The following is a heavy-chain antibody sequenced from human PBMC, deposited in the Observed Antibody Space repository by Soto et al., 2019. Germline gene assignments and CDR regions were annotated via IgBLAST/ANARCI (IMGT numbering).Heavy chain of an antibody. V-gene: IGHV3-21*01. CDR3: AGDCPSSANNWNYGECFDY. J-gene: IGHJ4*02. CDR1: GFTFSSYS. D-gene: IGHD1-7*01. Sequence: GGSLRLSCAASGFTFSSYSMNWVRQAPGKGLEWVSSISSSSSYIYYADSVKGRFTISRDNAKNSLYLQMNSLRAEDTAVYYCAGDCPSSANNWNYGECFDYWGQGTLVTVSS. CDR2: ISSSSSYI.